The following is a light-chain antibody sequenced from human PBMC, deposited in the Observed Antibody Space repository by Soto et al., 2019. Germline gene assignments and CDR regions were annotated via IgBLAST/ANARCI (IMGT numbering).Light chain of an antibody. Sequence: EVVLTQSPATLSLSPGERGTLSCRASQSVGTFLAWYQQKPGQAPRLLIYDASNRAAGIPDRFSGSGSGTDFTLTISSLEAEDFAVYYCQQRSNWRLTFGGGTKVDI. CDR1: QSVGTF. J-gene: IGKJ4*01. CDR3: QQRSNWRLT. CDR2: DAS. V-gene: IGKV3-11*01.